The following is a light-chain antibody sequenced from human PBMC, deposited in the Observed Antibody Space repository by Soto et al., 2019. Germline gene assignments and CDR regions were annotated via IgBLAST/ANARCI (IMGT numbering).Light chain of an antibody. CDR2: DAS. Sequence: EILLTQSPATLSLSPGERATLSCRASQSISIYLAWYQQKPDQAPRLLIYDASNRATGIPARFSGSGSGTDFTLTISSLEPEDFAVYYCQQRSTWPFTFGPGTKVDIK. J-gene: IGKJ3*01. V-gene: IGKV3-11*01. CDR3: QQRSTWPFT. CDR1: QSISIY.